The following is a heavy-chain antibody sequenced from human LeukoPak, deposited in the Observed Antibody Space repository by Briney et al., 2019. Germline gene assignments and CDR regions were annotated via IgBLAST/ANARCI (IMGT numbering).Heavy chain of an antibody. CDR3: AREYSRSIAAAGTAYYYYYMDV. Sequence: SVKVSCKASGYTFTGYYMHWVRQAPGQGLEWMGRIIPIFGTANYAQKFQGRVTITTDESTSTAYMELSSLRSEDTAVYYCAREYSRSIAAAGTAYYYYYMDVWGKGTTVTVSS. V-gene: IGHV1-69*05. J-gene: IGHJ6*03. CDR1: GYTFTGYY. CDR2: IIPIFGTA. D-gene: IGHD6-13*01.